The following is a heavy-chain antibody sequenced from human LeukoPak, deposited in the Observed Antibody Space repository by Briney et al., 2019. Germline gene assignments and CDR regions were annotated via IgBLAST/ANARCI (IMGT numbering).Heavy chain of an antibody. CDR3: AKGGPDPGENYYFDY. D-gene: IGHD3-10*01. V-gene: IGHV3-48*02. J-gene: IGHJ4*02. Sequence: GGSLRLSCAASGFSFSGYSMNWVRQAPGKGLEWVSYISSSSSAIYYADSVKGRFTISRDNAKNSLYLQMNSLRDEDTAVYYCAKGGPDPGENYYFDYWGQGTLVTVSS. CDR2: ISSSSSAI. CDR1: GFSFSGYS.